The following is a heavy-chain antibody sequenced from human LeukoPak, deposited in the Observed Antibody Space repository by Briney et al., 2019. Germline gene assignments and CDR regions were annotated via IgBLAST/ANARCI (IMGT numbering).Heavy chain of an antibody. J-gene: IGHJ3*02. D-gene: IGHD2-21*01. CDR2: FDPEDGET. CDR3: ATDRPNYSDGLDAFDI. CDR1: GYTLTELS. V-gene: IGHV1-24*01. Sequence: ASVKVSCKVSGYTLTELSMHWVRQAPGKGLEWMGGFDPEDGETIYAQKFQGRVTMTEDTSTDTAYMELSSLRSEDTAVYYCATDRPNYSDGLDAFDIWGQGTMVTVSS.